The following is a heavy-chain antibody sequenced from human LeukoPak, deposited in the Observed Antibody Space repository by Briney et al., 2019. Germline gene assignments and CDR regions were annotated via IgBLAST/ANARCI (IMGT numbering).Heavy chain of an antibody. J-gene: IGHJ4*02. CDR3: AKCIGSSWYGVDY. CDR1: GFTFSSYP. Sequence: PGGSLRLSCAASGFTFSSYPIHWVRQAPGKGLEWVAVISYDGDSKYYADSVKGRFTISRDNSKNTLYLQMNSLRAEDTAVYYCAKCIGSSWYGVDYWGQGTLVTVSS. CDR2: ISYDGDSK. V-gene: IGHV3-30*04. D-gene: IGHD6-13*01.